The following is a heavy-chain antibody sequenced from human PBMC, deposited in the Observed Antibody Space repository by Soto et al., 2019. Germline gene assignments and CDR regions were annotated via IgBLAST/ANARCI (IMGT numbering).Heavy chain of an antibody. V-gene: IGHV5-51*01. Sequence: GESLKISCKGSGYSFTSYWIGWVRQMPGKGLEWMGIIYPGDSDTRYSPSFQGQVTISADKSISAAYLQWSSLKASDTAMYYCARLGGIAARHYYYYGMDVWGQGTTVTVSS. CDR2: IYPGDSDT. CDR3: ARLGGIAARHYYYYGMDV. CDR1: GYSFTSYW. D-gene: IGHD6-6*01. J-gene: IGHJ6*02.